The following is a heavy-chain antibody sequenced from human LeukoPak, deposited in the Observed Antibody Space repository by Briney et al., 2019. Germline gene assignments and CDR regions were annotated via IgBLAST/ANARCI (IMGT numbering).Heavy chain of an antibody. D-gene: IGHD5-18*01. CDR1: GFTFNSYA. CDR3: AKHAGLNSYDYEIDS. V-gene: IGHV3-23*01. CDR2: IKNSGNRT. Sequence: GGSLRLSCAASGFTFNSYAMSWVRQAPGKGLEWVSTIKNSGNRTYYADSVKGRFTISRDNSKNTLFLQMSSLRVEDTAVYYCAKHAGLNSYDYEIDSWGQGILVTVSS. J-gene: IGHJ4*02.